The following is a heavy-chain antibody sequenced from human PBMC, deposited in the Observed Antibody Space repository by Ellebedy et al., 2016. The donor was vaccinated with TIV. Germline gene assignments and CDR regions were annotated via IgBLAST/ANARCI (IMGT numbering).Heavy chain of an antibody. CDR2: IRQDGSDM. Sequence: GESLKISCATSGFSFRSYWMSWVRQAPGKGLEWVANIRQDGSDMYYVDSVKGRLTISRDNAKNSLYLLMNSLSAEDTGVYYCARDGSYGDYLSPRHAFNLWGQGTMVTVSS. D-gene: IGHD3-16*01. CDR1: GFSFRSYW. V-gene: IGHV3-7*01. J-gene: IGHJ3*01. CDR3: ARDGSYGDYLSPRHAFNL.